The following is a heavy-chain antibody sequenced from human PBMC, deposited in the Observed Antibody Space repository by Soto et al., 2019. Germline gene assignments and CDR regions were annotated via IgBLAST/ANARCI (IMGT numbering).Heavy chain of an antibody. V-gene: IGHV4-59*01. CDR3: ATGGYDFLPYYYYYRDF. CDR2: IYYSGST. CDR1: GCSISSYY. J-gene: IGHJ6*03. D-gene: IGHD3-3*01. Sequence: QVQLQESGPGLVKPSETLSLTCTVSGCSISSYYWRWIRQPPGKGLEWIGYIYYSGSTNYNPSLQSRVTIAVDTSNNQFSRQLSYVTAAETAVYYCATGGYDFLPYYYYYRDFWGKGTTVTVSS.